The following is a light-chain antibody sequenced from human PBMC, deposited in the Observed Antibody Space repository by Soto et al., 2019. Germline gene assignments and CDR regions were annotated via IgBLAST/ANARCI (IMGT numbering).Light chain of an antibody. V-gene: IGLV1-44*01. CDR1: NSNVGNNT. CDR2: TNN. CDR3: AAWDDSLTGWL. J-gene: IGLJ3*02. Sequence: QPVLTQPPSASGTPGQRVTISCSGSNSNVGNNTVNWYQQLPGTAPKLLIETNNQRPSGVPDRFSGSKSATSASLAISGLQSEDEADYYCAAWDDSLTGWLFGGGTKVTVL.